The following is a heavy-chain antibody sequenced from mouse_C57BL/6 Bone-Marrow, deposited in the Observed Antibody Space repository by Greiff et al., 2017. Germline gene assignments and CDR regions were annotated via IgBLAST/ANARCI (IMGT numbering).Heavy chain of an antibody. Sequence: LVESGGGLVQPGGSLSLSCAASGFTFTDYYMSWVRQPPGKALEWLGFIRNKANGYTTEYSASVKGRFTISRDNSQSILYLQMNALRAEDSATYYCARSHYDYDAIDYWGQGTTLTVSS. J-gene: IGHJ2*01. CDR3: ARSHYDYDAIDY. V-gene: IGHV7-3*01. CDR1: GFTFTDYY. D-gene: IGHD2-4*01. CDR2: IRNKANGYTT.